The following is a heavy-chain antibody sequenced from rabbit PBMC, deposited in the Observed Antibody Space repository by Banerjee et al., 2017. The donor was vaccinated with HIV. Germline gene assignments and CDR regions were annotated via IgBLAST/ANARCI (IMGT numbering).Heavy chain of an antibody. CDR2: INTSSGNT. CDR1: GFSFSNKYV. Sequence: QSLEESGGGLVQPEGSLTLTCTASGFSFSNKYVMCWVRQAPGKGLEWIACINTSSGNTVHATWAKGRFTISKTSWTTVTLQMTSLTAADTATYFCARDLAGAIGWNFNLWGPGTLVTVS. V-gene: IGHV1S40*01. D-gene: IGHD4-1*01. J-gene: IGHJ4*01. CDR3: ARDLAGAIGWNFNL.